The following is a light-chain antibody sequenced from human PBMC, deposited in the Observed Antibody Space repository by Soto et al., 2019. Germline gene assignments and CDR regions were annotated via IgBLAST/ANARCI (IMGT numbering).Light chain of an antibody. CDR2: GAS. CDR3: QQYGSSLP. CDR1: QSVSSSY. Sequence: EMVLTQSPGTLSLSPGERATLSCRASQSVSSSYLAWYQQKPGQAPRLLIYGASSRATGIPDRFSGSGSGPDFTLTSSRLEPEDFAGYYCQQYGSSLPVGPGNKVDIK. J-gene: IGKJ3*01. V-gene: IGKV3-20*01.